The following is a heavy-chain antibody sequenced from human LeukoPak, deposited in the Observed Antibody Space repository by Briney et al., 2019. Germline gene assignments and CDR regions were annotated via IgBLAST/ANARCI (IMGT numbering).Heavy chain of an antibody. Sequence: ASVKVSCKVSGYTFTDYYMHWVQQAPGKGLEWMGLVDPEGGETIYAEKFQGRVTITADTSTDTAYMELSSLRSEDTAVYYCATGKEMATITWGQGTLVTVSS. J-gene: IGHJ4*02. CDR1: GYTFTDYY. V-gene: IGHV1-69-2*01. CDR2: VDPEGGET. D-gene: IGHD5-24*01. CDR3: ATGKEMATIT.